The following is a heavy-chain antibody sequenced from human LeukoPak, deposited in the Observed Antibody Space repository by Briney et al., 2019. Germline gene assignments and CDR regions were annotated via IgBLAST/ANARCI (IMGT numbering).Heavy chain of an antibody. CDR2: ISYDGSNK. CDR3: ARDHPTRGRYFDWLFPPFDY. J-gene: IGHJ4*02. CDR1: GFTFNNYG. Sequence: GGSLRLSCAASGFTFNNYGMHWVRQAPGKGLEWVAVISYDGSNKYYADSVKGRFTISRDNSKNTLYLQMNSLRAEDTAVYYCARDHPTRGRYFDWLFPPFDYWGQGTLVTVSS. V-gene: IGHV3-30*03. D-gene: IGHD3-9*01.